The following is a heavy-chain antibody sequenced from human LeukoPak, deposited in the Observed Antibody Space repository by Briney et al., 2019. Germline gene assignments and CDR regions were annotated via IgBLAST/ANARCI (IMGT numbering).Heavy chain of an antibody. V-gene: IGHV3-30*18. D-gene: IGHD3-9*01. Sequence: LSLTCTVSGGSLSSYYWSWIRQPPGKGLEWVAVISYDGSNKYYADSVKGRFTISRDNSKNTLYLQMNSLRAEDTAVYYCAQGDDILTGYPMGYFDYWGQGTLVTVSS. J-gene: IGHJ4*02. CDR3: AQGDDILTGYPMGYFDY. CDR2: ISYDGSNK. CDR1: GGSLSSYY.